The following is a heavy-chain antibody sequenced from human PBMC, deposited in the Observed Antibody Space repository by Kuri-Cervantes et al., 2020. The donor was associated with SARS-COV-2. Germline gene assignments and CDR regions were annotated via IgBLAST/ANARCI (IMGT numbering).Heavy chain of an antibody. CDR2: FDPEDGET. J-gene: IGHJ6*02. V-gene: IGHV1-24*01. D-gene: IGHD2-15*01. Sequence: ASVKVSCKVSGYTLIELSMHWVRQAPGKGLEWMGGFDPEDGETIYAQKFQGRVTMTEDTSTDTAYMELSSLRSEDTAVYYCARVGGYCSGGSCHRTKPKYYYYYGMGVWGQGTTVTVSS. CDR3: ARVGGYCSGGSCHRTKPKYYYYYGMGV. CDR1: GYTLIELS.